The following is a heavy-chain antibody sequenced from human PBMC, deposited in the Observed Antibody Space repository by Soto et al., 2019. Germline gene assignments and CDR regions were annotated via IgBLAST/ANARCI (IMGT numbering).Heavy chain of an antibody. D-gene: IGHD6-6*01. CDR2: ISGSGGST. CDR3: AKSRWDSSSVGYDY. CDR1: GFTFRSSA. J-gene: IGHJ4*02. Sequence: GGSLRLSCAVSGFTFRSSAMSWVRQAPGKGLEWVSAISGSGGSTYYADSVKGRSTISRDNSKNTLYLQMNSLRAEDTAVYYCAKSRWDSSSVGYDYWGQGTLVTVSS. V-gene: IGHV3-23*01.